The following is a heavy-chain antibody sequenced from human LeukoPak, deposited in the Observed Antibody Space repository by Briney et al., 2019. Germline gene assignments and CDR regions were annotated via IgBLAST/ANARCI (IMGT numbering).Heavy chain of an antibody. CDR3: ARDQLPMQNFYYMDV. V-gene: IGHV1-2*02. D-gene: IGHD2-2*01. CDR2: INPNSGGT. Sequence: ASVKVSCRASGYTFTDYYMHWVRQAPGQGLEWLGWINPNSGGTKYAKTFLGRVTMTRDTSISTADMELKSLRSDDTGVYYCARDQLPMQNFYYMDVWGKGTTVTVSS. CDR1: GYTFTDYY. J-gene: IGHJ6*03.